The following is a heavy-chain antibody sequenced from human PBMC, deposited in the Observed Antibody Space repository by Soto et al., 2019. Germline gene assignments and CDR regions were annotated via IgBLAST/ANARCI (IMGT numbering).Heavy chain of an antibody. J-gene: IGHJ4*02. Sequence: SETLSLTCTVSGGSISSSSYYWGWIRQPPGKGLEWIGSIYYSGSTYYNPALKRRVTISVDTSKNQFSLKLGSVTAADTAVYYCARFETRGYSYGFDYWGQGTLVTVSS. D-gene: IGHD5-18*01. CDR1: GGSISSSSYY. V-gene: IGHV4-39*01. CDR2: IYYSGST. CDR3: ARFETRGYSYGFDY.